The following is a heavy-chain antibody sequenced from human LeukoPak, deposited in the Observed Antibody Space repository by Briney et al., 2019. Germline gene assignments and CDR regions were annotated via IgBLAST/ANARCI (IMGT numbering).Heavy chain of an antibody. Sequence: ASVKVSCKASGYTFTGYYMHWVRQAPGQGLEWMGWINPNSGGTNYAQKFQGRVTMTRDTSISTAYMELSRLRSDDTAMYYCARPQTYYYDGSGYHAFDIWGQGTMVTVSS. V-gene: IGHV1-2*02. D-gene: IGHD3-22*01. J-gene: IGHJ3*02. CDR2: INPNSGGT. CDR1: GYTFTGYY. CDR3: ARPQTYYYDGSGYHAFDI.